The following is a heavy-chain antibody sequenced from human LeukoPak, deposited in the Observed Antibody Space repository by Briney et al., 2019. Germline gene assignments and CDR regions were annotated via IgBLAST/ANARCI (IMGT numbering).Heavy chain of an antibody. Sequence: GGSLRLSCEASGFAFSFFAMSWLRQAPGEGLEWVSTINANSGTRSYAASVRGRFTISRDNSKNTLYLQLNTLRADDTAVYYCAKPISGGLAVTADWFAPWGQGTLVVVSS. CDR1: GFAFSFFA. D-gene: IGHD6-19*01. CDR3: AKPISGGLAVTADWFAP. J-gene: IGHJ5*01. V-gene: IGHV3-23*01. CDR2: INANSGTR.